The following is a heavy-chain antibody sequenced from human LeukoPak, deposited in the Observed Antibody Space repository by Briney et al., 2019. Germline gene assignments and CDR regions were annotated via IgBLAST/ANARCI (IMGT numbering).Heavy chain of an antibody. D-gene: IGHD3-22*01. Sequence: PSETLSLTCSVSGGSLRSYHWGWIPPPRGRGLEWIGYIHYCGSTNHHPSLKSRVTISVDTSKNQFSLKLSSVTAADTAVYYCARQTRWSYYDSSGYLKTRHDAFDIWGQGTMVTVSS. CDR1: GGSLRSYH. J-gene: IGHJ3*02. V-gene: IGHV4-59*13. CDR3: ARQTRWSYYDSSGYLKTRHDAFDI. CDR2: IHYCGST.